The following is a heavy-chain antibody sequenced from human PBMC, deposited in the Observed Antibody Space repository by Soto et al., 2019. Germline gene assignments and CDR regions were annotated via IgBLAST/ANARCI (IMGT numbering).Heavy chain of an antibody. V-gene: IGHV1-69*13. CDR1: SGTFINFV. CDR2: SIPIFGPA. D-gene: IGHD1-26*01. J-gene: IGHJ4*01. Sequence: SAVKVSFKASSGTFINFVISWVRQAPAQGLGWMGGSIPIFGPANYSQKLQGRVTITADESRSTACMGLSSLKSEDTAVDYCARVNVGASAMDYWG. CDR3: ARVNVGASAMDY.